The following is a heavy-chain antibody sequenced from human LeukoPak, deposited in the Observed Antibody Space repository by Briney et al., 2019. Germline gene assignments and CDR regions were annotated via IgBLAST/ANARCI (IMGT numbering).Heavy chain of an antibody. V-gene: IGHV4-31*03. Sequence: SETLSLTCTVSGGSISSGGYYWSWIRQHPGKGLEWIGYIYYSGSTYYNPSLKSRVTISVDTSKNQFSLKLSSVTAADTAVYYCAVYDSSGFDYWAQGTLVTVSS. J-gene: IGHJ4*02. CDR1: GGSISSGGYY. CDR2: IYYSGST. D-gene: IGHD3-22*01. CDR3: AVYDSSGFDY.